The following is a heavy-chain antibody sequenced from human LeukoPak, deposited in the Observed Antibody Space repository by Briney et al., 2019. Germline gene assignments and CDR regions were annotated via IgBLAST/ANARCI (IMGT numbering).Heavy chain of an antibody. CDR1: GFTFSSYS. V-gene: IGHV3-21*01. J-gene: IGHJ4*02. CDR2: ISSSSSYI. D-gene: IGHD2-15*01. Sequence: GVSLRLSCAASGFTFSSYSMNWVRQAPGKGLEWVSSISSSSSYIYYADSVKGRFTISRDNAKNSLYLQMNSLRAEDTAVYYCARGFGSGVDYWGQGTLVTVSS. CDR3: ARGFGSGVDY.